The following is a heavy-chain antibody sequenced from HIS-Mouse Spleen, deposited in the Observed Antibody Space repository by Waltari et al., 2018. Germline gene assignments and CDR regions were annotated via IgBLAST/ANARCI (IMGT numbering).Heavy chain of an antibody. J-gene: IGHJ3*02. Sequence: QVQLQQWGAGLLKPPETLSLTCAVYGGSFSGYYWSWIRQPPGKGLEWIGEINQSGSTNYNPSLKSRVTISVDTSKNQFSLKLSSVTAADTAVYYCARGIAAAGTAFDIWGQGTMVTVSS. V-gene: IGHV4-34*01. CDR2: INQSGST. D-gene: IGHD6-13*01. CDR1: GGSFSGYY. CDR3: ARGIAAAGTAFDI.